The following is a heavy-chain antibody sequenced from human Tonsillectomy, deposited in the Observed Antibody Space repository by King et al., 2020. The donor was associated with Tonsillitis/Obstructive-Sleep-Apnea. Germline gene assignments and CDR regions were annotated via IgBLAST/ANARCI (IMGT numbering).Heavy chain of an antibody. J-gene: IGHJ4*02. D-gene: IGHD3-10*01. Sequence: LQLVQSGAEVKKPGASVKVSCKASGYTFTDYYMHWVRQAPGQGLEWMGWINPNSGGTKYAQKFQGRVTMTRDTSISTAYMELSRLRYDDTAMYYCARSYSGLDYWGQGTLVTVSS. CDR2: INPNSGGT. V-gene: IGHV1-2*02. CDR1: GYTFTDYY. CDR3: ARSYSGLDY.